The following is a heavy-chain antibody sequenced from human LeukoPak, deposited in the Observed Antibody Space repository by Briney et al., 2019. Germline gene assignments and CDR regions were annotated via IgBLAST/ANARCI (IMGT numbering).Heavy chain of an antibody. CDR2: INQDGSEK. Sequence: GGSLRLSCAASGFTFSSYWMSWVRQAQGKGLEWVANINQDGSEKYYVDSVKGRFTISGDNAKNSLYLQMSSLRAEDTAVYYCARIGAGITIDYWGQGTLVTVSS. CDR1: GFTFSSYW. CDR3: ARIGAGITIDY. D-gene: IGHD6-13*01. J-gene: IGHJ4*02. V-gene: IGHV3-7*05.